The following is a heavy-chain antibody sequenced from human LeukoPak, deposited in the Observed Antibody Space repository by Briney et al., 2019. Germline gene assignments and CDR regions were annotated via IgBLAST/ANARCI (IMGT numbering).Heavy chain of an antibody. V-gene: IGHV1-69*13. CDR3: ARVGPNSNYVGYFDY. CDR1: GGTFSSYA. CDR2: IIPIFGTA. D-gene: IGHD4-11*01. Sequence: SVKVSCKASGGTFSSYAVSWVRQAPGQGLEWMGGIIPIFGTANYAQKFQGRVTITADESTSTAYMELSSLRSEDTAVYYCARVGPNSNYVGYFDYWGQGTLVTVSS. J-gene: IGHJ4*02.